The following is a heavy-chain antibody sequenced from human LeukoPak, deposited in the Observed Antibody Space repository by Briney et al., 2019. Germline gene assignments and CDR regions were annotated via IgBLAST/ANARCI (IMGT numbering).Heavy chain of an antibody. CDR2: INPNSGGT. CDR3: AREGTDSDFWSGHDTYFDY. J-gene: IGHJ4*01. Sequence: GASVKASCKASGYTFTGYYMHWVRQAPGQGLEWMGWINPNSGGTNYAQKFQGRVTMTRDTSISTAYMELSRLRSDDTAVYYCAREGTDSDFWSGHDTYFDYWGQGTLVTVSS. V-gene: IGHV1-2*02. D-gene: IGHD3-3*01. CDR1: GYTFTGYY.